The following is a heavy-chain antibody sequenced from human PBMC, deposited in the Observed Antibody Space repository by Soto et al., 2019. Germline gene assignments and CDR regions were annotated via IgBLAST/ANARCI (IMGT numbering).Heavy chain of an antibody. Sequence: LRLSCAASGFTFSSYWMHWVRQGPGKVLVWFSRINSDGSSTSYADSVKGRFTISRDNAKNTLYLQMNSLRAEDTAVYYCARVSHCSGGSCYSWYYYYGMDVWGQGTTVTVSS. V-gene: IGHV3-74*01. D-gene: IGHD2-15*01. CDR3: ARVSHCSGGSCYSWYYYYGMDV. CDR2: INSDGSST. CDR1: GFTFSSYW. J-gene: IGHJ6*02.